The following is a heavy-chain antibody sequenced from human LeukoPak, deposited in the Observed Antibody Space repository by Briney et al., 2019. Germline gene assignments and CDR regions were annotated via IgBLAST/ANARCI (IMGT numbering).Heavy chain of an antibody. V-gene: IGHV3-21*01. D-gene: IGHD3/OR15-3a*01. CDR1: GFTFSSYS. CDR2: ISSSSSYI. CDR3: ARPDPRDSYHYYGMDV. Sequence: PGGSLRLSCAASGFTFSSYSMNWVRQAPGKGLEWVSSISSSSSYIYYADSVKGRVTISRDDSKNRLYLQMNSLRAEDTAVYYCARPDPRDSYHYYGMDVWGQGTTVTVSS. J-gene: IGHJ6*02.